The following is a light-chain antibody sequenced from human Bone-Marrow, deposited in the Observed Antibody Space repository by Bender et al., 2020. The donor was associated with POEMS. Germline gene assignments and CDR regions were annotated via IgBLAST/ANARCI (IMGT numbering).Light chain of an antibody. V-gene: IGLV3-1*01. J-gene: IGLJ1*01. Sequence: SYELTQPASVSVSPGQTVSITCSGDKLGHKYASWYQQKPGQSPVLVIYQDTKRPSGVPDRFSGSKSGNTASLTVSGLQAEDEADYYCSSYAGTKFYVFGSGTKVTVL. CDR3: SSYAGTKFYV. CDR2: QDT. CDR1: KLGHKY.